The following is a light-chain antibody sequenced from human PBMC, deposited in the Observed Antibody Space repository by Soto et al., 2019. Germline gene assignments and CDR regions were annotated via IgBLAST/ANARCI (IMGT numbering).Light chain of an antibody. CDR3: QQYHRYIT. Sequence: DIQMTQSPSTLSASVGDRVTITCRASESIDDWLAWYQQKPGKAPKLLIYTASSLQSGVPSMFSGSGSGTEFTLTISSLQPVDFATYYCQQYHRYITFGPGTRLEIK. J-gene: IGKJ5*01. CDR2: TAS. CDR1: ESIDDW. V-gene: IGKV1-5*03.